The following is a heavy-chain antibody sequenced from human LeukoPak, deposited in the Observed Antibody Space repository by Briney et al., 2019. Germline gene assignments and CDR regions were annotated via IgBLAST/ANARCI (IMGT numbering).Heavy chain of an antibody. CDR2: ISGSGGST. CDR1: GFTFGRYA. D-gene: IGHD2-2*01. CDR3: AKDAIVVIPAAPRWFDP. J-gene: IGHJ5*02. V-gene: IGHV3-23*01. Sequence: GGSLRLSCVASGFTFGRYAMSWVRQAPGKGLQWVSSISGSGGSTYNADSVKGRFTISRDNSKNTLYLQMNSLRAEDTAVYYCAKDAIVVIPAAPRWFDPWGQGTLVTVSS.